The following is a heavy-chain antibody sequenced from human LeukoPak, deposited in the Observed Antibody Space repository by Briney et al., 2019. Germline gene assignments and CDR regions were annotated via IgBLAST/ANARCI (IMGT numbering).Heavy chain of an antibody. Sequence: ASVKVSCKTSGYSFITYGISWVRQAPGQGLEWMGWITAYNGNTKSAQKLQDRVTMTTDTSTSTAYMELRNLRSDDTAVYYCARVNYDILTGYYIPHAFDIWGQGTMVTVSS. V-gene: IGHV1-18*01. CDR2: ITAYNGNT. CDR3: ARVNYDILTGYYIPHAFDI. CDR1: GYSFITYG. J-gene: IGHJ3*02. D-gene: IGHD3-9*01.